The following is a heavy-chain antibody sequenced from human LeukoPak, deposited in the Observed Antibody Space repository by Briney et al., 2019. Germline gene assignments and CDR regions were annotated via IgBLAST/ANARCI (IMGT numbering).Heavy chain of an antibody. CDR2: ISYDGSNK. V-gene: IGHV3-30*18. CDR1: GFTFSSYG. J-gene: IGHJ6*02. D-gene: IGHD6-13*01. Sequence: GGSLRLSCAASGFTFSSYGTHWVRQAPGKGLEWVAVISYDGSNKYYADSVKGRFTISRDNSKNTLYLQMNSLRAEDTAVYYCAKDQGAAAGTYYYGMDVWGQGTTVTVSS. CDR3: AKDQGAAAGTYYYGMDV.